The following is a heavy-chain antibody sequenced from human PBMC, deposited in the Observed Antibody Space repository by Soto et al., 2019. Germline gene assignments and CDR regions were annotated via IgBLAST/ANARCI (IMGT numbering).Heavy chain of an antibody. CDR3: ARASTERFAP. CDR1: GGSISSYY. D-gene: IGHD3-3*02. J-gene: IGHJ5*02. Sequence: SETLSLTCTVSGGSISSYYWSWIRQPPGKGLEWIGYIYYSGSTNYNPSLKSRVTISVDTSKNQFSLKLSSVTAADTAVYYCARASTERFAPSGQGTLVIVFS. CDR2: IYYSGST. V-gene: IGHV4-59*01.